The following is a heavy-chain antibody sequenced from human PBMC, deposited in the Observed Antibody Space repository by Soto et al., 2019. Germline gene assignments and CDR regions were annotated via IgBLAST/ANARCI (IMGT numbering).Heavy chain of an antibody. CDR3: VIDPMHHTGGSRLDF. CDR1: GGSISSYY. Sequence: SWNLCITFTVSGGSISSYYWSWIRQPPGRGLEWIGYIYYSGSTNYNPSLKSRVTISVDTSKNQFSLKLSSVTAADTAVYYCVIDPMHHTGGSRLDFWAQGSTLT. J-gene: IGHJ6*02. D-gene: IGHD7-27*01. V-gene: IGHV4-59*01. CDR2: IYYSGST.